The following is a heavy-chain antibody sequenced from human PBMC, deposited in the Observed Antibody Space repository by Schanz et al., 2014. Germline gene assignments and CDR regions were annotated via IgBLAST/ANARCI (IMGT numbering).Heavy chain of an antibody. J-gene: IGHJ4*02. V-gene: IGHV3-15*01. CDR2: IKSKTDGGTT. D-gene: IGHD6-19*01. Sequence: DVQLVDSGGGLAQPGGSLRLSCAASGFTFSDAWMTWVRQAPGKGLEWVGRIKSKTDGGTTDYAAPVKGRFTISRDDSKNTLFLQMNSLKTEDTAVYYCTTYCDGGCAIDNWGQGALVTVSS. CDR1: GFTFSDAW. CDR3: TTYCDGGCAIDN.